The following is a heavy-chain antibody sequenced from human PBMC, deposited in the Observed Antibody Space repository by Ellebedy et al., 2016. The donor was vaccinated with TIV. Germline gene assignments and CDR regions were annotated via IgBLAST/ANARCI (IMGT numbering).Heavy chain of an antibody. CDR3: ARDQAYLGHSGEGAFDI. Sequence: ASVKVSCKASGYTFTSYGISWVRQAPGQGLEWMGWISAYNGNTNYAQKLQGRVTMTTDTSTSTAYMELRSLRSDDTAVYYCARDQAYLGHSGEGAFDIWGQGTMVTVSS. V-gene: IGHV1-18*01. CDR2: ISAYNGNT. J-gene: IGHJ3*02. D-gene: IGHD3-10*01. CDR1: GYTFTSYG.